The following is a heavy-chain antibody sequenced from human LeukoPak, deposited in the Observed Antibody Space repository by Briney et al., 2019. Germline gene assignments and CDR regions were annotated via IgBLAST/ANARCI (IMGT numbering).Heavy chain of an antibody. CDR3: ATAGVRPRTGLSGPFDY. CDR2: INPSGGST. CDR1: GYTFTSYY. D-gene: IGHD3-3*01. J-gene: IGHJ4*02. Sequence: ASVKVSCKASGYTFTSYYMHWVRQAPGQGLKWMGIINPSGGSTSYAQKFQGRVTMTRNTSTSTVYMELSSLRSEDTAVYYCATAGVRPRTGLSGPFDYWGQGTLVTVSS. V-gene: IGHV1-46*01.